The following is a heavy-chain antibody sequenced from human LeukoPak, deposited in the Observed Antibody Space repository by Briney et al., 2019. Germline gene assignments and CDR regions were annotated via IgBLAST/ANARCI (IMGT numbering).Heavy chain of an antibody. CDR1: GFTFSSYS. J-gene: IGHJ6*02. V-gene: IGHV3-21*01. CDR3: AIFIAAAGDDYYYGMDV. Sequence: GGSLRLSCAASGFTFSSYSMNWVRQAPGKGLEWVSSISSSSSYIYYADSVKGRFTISRDNAKNSLYLQMNSLRAEDTAVYYCAIFIAAAGDDYYYGMDVWGQGTTVTVSS. CDR2: ISSSSSYI. D-gene: IGHD6-13*01.